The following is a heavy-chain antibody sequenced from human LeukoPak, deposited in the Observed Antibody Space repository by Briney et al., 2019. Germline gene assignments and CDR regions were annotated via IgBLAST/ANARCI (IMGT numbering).Heavy chain of an antibody. D-gene: IGHD6-19*01. CDR3: ARGGPVAATHKYFQH. V-gene: IGHV1-8*01. CDR1: GYTFTSYD. Sequence: ASVKVSCKASGYTFTSYDINWVRQATGQGLEWMGWMHPNTGNTGYAQNFQGRVTMTRNTSISTAYMELSSLRSEDTAVYYRARGGPVAATHKYFQHWGQGTLVTVSS. J-gene: IGHJ1*01. CDR2: MHPNTGNT.